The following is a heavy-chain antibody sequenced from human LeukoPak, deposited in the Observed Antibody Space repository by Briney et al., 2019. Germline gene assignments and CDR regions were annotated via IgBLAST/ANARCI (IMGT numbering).Heavy chain of an antibody. CDR2: INPSGGST. D-gene: IGHD3-22*01. CDR1: GYTFTSYY. CDR3: ARDRDHPYYYDSSGYYYGYFQH. V-gene: IGHV1-46*01. Sequence: GASVKVSCKASGYTFTSYYMHWVRQAPGQGLEWMGIINPSGGSTSYAQKFQGRVTMTRDMSTSTVYMELSSLRSEDTAVYYCARDRDHPYYYDSSGYYYGYFQHWGQGTLVTVSS. J-gene: IGHJ1*01.